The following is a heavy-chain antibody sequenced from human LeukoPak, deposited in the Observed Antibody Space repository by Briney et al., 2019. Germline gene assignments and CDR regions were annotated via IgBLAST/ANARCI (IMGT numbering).Heavy chain of an antibody. CDR3: ARAIGAGEYGSYDFWSGWWGGFFDY. CDR2: INPNSGGT. Sequence: ASVKVSCKASGYTFTGYYMHWVRQAPGQGLEWMGWINPNSGGTNYAQKFQGRVTMTRDTSISTAYMELSRLRSDDTAVYYCARAIGAGEYGSYDFWSGWWGGFFDYWGQGTLVTVSS. CDR1: GYTFTGYY. V-gene: IGHV1-2*02. J-gene: IGHJ4*02. D-gene: IGHD3-3*01.